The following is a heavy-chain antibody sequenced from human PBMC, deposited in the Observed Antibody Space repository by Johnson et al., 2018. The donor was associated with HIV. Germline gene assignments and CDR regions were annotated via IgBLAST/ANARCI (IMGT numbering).Heavy chain of an antibody. CDR1: GFIFSDYG. V-gene: IGHV3-30*18. CDR2: VSYDGNYI. J-gene: IGHJ3*02. Sequence: QMLLVESGGGVVQPGRSLRLSCAASGFIFSDYGMHWVRQAPGKGLEWVAVVSYDGNYIYYGDSANGRFPTSRDNSKNTFYLQMNSLRVEDTSVYYCAKAGTGYTSSSVGAFDIWGQGTMVTVSS. CDR3: AKAGTGYTSSSVGAFDI. D-gene: IGHD6-19*01.